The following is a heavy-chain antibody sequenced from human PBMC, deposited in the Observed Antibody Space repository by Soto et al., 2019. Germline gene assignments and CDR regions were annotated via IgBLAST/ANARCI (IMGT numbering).Heavy chain of an antibody. Sequence: GGSLRLSCAASGFLFNNFAMSWVRQAPGKGLEWVSDISGGGSASSADSVQGRFTISRDNSKNTVYLQMNNLRAEDTAVYYYAKDREGGWTYYFDYWGLGTLVTVSS. CDR1: GFLFNNFA. V-gene: IGHV3-23*01. CDR2: ISGGGSA. D-gene: IGHD6-19*01. J-gene: IGHJ4*02. CDR3: AKDREGGWTYYFDY.